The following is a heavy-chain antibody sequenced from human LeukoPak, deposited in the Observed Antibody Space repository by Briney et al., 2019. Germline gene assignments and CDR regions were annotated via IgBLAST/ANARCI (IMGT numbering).Heavy chain of an antibody. CDR1: GGSISGYY. CDR3: ARRRLGNYDLDY. V-gene: IGHV4-59*08. Sequence: PSETLSLTCTVSGGSISGYYWNWIRQPPGKGLEWIGYVSYSGSTNYNPSPKSRVTISVDTSKNQFSLKVSSVTAADTAVYYCARRRLGNYDLDYWGQGTLVTVSS. D-gene: IGHD1-7*01. J-gene: IGHJ4*02. CDR2: VSYSGST.